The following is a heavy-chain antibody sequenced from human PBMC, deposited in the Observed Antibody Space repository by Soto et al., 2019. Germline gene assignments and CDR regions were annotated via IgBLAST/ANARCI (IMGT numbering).Heavy chain of an antibody. CDR1: GFTFSGSA. Sequence: GGSLRLSCAASGFTFSGSAIRWVRQASGKGLEWVGRIRSKANSYATAYAASLKGGFTISRDDSKNTAYLQMNSLKTEDTAVYYCTRHHPDCSGGSCFLYWGQGTLVTVSS. V-gene: IGHV3-73*01. D-gene: IGHD2-15*01. CDR3: TRHHPDCSGGSCFLY. J-gene: IGHJ4*02. CDR2: IRSKANSYAT.